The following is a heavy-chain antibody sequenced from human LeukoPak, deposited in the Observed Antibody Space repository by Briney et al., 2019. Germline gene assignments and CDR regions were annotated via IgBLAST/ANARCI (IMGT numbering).Heavy chain of an antibody. CDR3: AKEEYSSSWYLGY. CDR1: GFTVSSNY. CDR2: IYSGGST. J-gene: IGHJ4*02. Sequence: GGSLRLSCAASGFTVSSNYMSWVRQAPGKGLEWVSVIYSGGSTYYADSVKGRFTISRDNSKNTLYLQMNSLRAEDTAVYYCAKEEYSSSWYLGYWGQGTLVTVSS. D-gene: IGHD6-13*01. V-gene: IGHV3-53*05.